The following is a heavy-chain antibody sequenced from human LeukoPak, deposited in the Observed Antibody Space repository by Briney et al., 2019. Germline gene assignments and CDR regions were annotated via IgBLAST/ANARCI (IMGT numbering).Heavy chain of an antibody. D-gene: IGHD2-2*01. CDR2: SNWNSGST. CDR1: AFTFHDYG. V-gene: IGHV3-20*04. CDR3: ARAQDCGSITCPFDI. J-gene: IGHJ3*02. Sequence: GEALRLTCAASAFTFHDYGMSWVRQAPGKGLEWVSGSNWNSGSTAYGDSVKGRFTISRDNGKNSLYLQMNSLRVEDTALYYCARAQDCGSITCPFDIWGQGTMVTVSS.